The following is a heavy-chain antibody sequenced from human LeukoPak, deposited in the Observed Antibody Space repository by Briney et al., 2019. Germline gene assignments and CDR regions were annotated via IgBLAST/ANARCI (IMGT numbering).Heavy chain of an antibody. CDR1: GFIFSSYW. Sequence: PGGSLRLSCAASGFIFSSYWMSWVRQAPGKGLEWVANIKQDRSEKYYVDSVKGRFTISRDNAKNTVYLQMNSLRAEDTAVYYCARGWEGYFDYWGQGTLVTVSS. CDR2: IKQDRSEK. D-gene: IGHD1-26*01. CDR3: ARGWEGYFDY. J-gene: IGHJ4*02. V-gene: IGHV3-7*01.